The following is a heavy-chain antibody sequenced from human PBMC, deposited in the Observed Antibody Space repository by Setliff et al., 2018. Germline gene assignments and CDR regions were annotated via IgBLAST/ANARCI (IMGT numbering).Heavy chain of an antibody. V-gene: IGHV4-61*02. CDR2: IYSEGST. D-gene: IGHD6-13*01. Sequence: TLSLTCTVSGGAFSSGSYYWSWIRQPAGKGLEWIGLIYSEGSTSYNPSLKSRLTMSVDTSKNQFSLKLTSVTAADTAVYYCAMGTHSSTWYEIGGFQFWGQGTMVTVSS. CDR1: GGAFSSGSYY. CDR3: AMGTHSSTWYEIGGFQF. J-gene: IGHJ3*01.